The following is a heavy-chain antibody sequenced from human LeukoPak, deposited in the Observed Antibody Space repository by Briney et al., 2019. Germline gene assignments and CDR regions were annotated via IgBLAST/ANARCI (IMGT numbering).Heavy chain of an antibody. Sequence: ASVKLSCKASGYTFTGYYMHWVRQAPGQGLEWMGWINPHSGGTNYAQKFQGRVTMTRDTSISTAYMELSRLRSDDTAVYYCARVPGYCSGGSCYNLDYWGQGTLVTVSS. J-gene: IGHJ4*02. V-gene: IGHV1-2*02. CDR2: INPHSGGT. CDR1: GYTFTGYY. D-gene: IGHD2-15*01. CDR3: ARVPGYCSGGSCYNLDY.